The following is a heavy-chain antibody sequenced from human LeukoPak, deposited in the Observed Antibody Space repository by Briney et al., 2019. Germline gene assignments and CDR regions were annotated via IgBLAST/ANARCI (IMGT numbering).Heavy chain of an antibody. V-gene: IGHV3-66*02. D-gene: IGHD1-26*01. CDR3: ARDPTYCYFDY. Sequence: QSAETLRLSCTASGFTVSSNYMSWVRQAPGKGLQWVLVIYRGGGTYYTDSVKGRFTISIDNSKNTLYLQMNNVSPEDTAMYYCARDPTYCYFDYWGQGTLVTVSS. CDR1: GFTVSSNY. CDR2: IYRGGGT. J-gene: IGHJ4*02.